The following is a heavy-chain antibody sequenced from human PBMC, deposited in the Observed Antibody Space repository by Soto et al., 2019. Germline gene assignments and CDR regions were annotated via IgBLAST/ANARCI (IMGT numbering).Heavy chain of an antibody. CDR2: INTDGTIT. V-gene: IGHV3-74*03. J-gene: IGHJ4*02. Sequence: VGSLRLSCTAPEFTFSGYWMHWVRQAPGKGLVWVSHINTDGTITAYADFVKGRFTISRDNAKNTLYLQMNSLRAEDTAVYYCATLSAPSDYWGLGTVVTVSS. CDR1: EFTFSGYW. CDR3: ATLSAPSDY.